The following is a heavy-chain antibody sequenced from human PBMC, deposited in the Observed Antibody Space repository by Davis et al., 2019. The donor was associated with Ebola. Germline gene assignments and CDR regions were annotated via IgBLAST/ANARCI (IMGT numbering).Heavy chain of an antibody. CDR3: AGNSATTRLDYYGMDV. V-gene: IGHV1-3*01. D-gene: IGHD4-17*01. Sequence: AASVKVSCKASGYTFTRFAIHWVRQAPGQRLEWMGWINAGNGNTIYSQNFQGRVTITRDTSASTVYMELSSLRSEDTAVYYCAGNSATTRLDYYGMDVWGQGTTVTVSS. CDR2: INAGNGNT. CDR1: GYTFTRFA. J-gene: IGHJ6*02.